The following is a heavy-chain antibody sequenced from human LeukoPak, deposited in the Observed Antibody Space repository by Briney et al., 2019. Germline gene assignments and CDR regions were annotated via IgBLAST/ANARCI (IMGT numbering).Heavy chain of an antibody. CDR2: INYSGTS. J-gene: IGHJ2*01. CDR3: ARRSRADYGEYVVVWYTDL. D-gene: IGHD4-17*01. V-gene: IGHV4-39*01. Sequence: PSETLSLACTVSGGSMSSSYYYWGWLRPPPGKGLEWIGSINYSGTSHYKPSLKSRVTISVDTSKNKFSLKLSSVTAADTAVYYCARRSRADYGEYVVVWYTDLGGGGTLVTASS. CDR1: GGSMSSSYYY.